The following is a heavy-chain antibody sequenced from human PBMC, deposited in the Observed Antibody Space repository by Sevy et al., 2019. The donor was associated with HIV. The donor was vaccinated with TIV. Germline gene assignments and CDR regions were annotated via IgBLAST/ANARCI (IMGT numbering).Heavy chain of an antibody. V-gene: IGHV3-30-3*01. CDR3: ARDFYEFGDPRGLDY. Sequence: GGSLRLSCTASGFILGYYAMHWVRQAPGKGLEWVAVSSYDGGNIYYADSVQGRFTVSRDNSKNTLYLQMNSLRPEDPAIYYCARDFYEFGDPRGLDYWGQGVLVTVSS. J-gene: IGHJ4*02. CDR2: SSYDGGNI. CDR1: GFILGYYA. D-gene: IGHD4-17*01.